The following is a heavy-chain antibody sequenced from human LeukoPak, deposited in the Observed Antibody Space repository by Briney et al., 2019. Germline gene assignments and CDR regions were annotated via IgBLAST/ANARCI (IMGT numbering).Heavy chain of an antibody. CDR2: MQSAGNS. J-gene: IGHJ4*02. V-gene: IGHV4-59*01. Sequence: SETLSLTCTVSAGSISTYHWNWIRKSPEKGLEWIGYMQSAGNSNYNPSFKSRVTISVDMSRNQIVLYLSSVTAADTAVYFCARDKQHSYGRYFDHWGQGILVTVSS. CDR1: AGSISTYH. D-gene: IGHD5-18*01. CDR3: ARDKQHSYGRYFDH.